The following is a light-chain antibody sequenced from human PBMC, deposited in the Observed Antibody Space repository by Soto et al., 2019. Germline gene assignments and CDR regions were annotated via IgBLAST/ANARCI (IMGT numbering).Light chain of an antibody. J-gene: IGLJ1*01. CDR1: SSEVGGYNY. CDR3: SSYKSREGV. Sequence: QSVVTQPASVSGSPGQSITISCTGTSSEVGGYNYVSWYQKHPGKAPQLMIYDVSNRPSGVSNRFSGSKSGNTASLPISGLQAEEEADYYCSSYKSREGVFGTGSMVTV. CDR2: DVS. V-gene: IGLV2-14*01.